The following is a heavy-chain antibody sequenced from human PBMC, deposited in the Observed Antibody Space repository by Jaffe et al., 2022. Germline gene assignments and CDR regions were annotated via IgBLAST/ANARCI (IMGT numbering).Heavy chain of an antibody. CDR2: ISSSGSTI. CDR3: ARCIQGPFGPQWLARGLDY. D-gene: IGHD6-19*01. Sequence: EVQLVESGGGLVQPGGSLRLSCAASGFTFSSYEMNWVRQAPGKGLEWVSYISSSGSTIYYADSVKGRFTISRDNAKNSLYLQMNSLRAEDTAVYYCARCIQGPFGPQWLARGLDYWGQGTLVTVSS. J-gene: IGHJ4*02. CDR1: GFTFSSYE. V-gene: IGHV3-48*03.